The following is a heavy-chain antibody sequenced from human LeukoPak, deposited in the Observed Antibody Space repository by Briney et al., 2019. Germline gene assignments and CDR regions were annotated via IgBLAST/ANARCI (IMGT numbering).Heavy chain of an antibody. CDR3: ARGGLDNYYDSSSYILYNWFDP. Sequence: ASVKVSCKASGYTFTSYYMHWVRQAPGQGLEWMGIINPSGGSTSYAQKFQGRVTMTRDTSTSTVYMELSSLRSEDTAVYYCARGGLDNYYDSSSYILYNWFDPWGQGTLVTVSS. D-gene: IGHD3-22*01. J-gene: IGHJ5*02. CDR2: INPSGGST. V-gene: IGHV1-46*01. CDR1: GYTFTSYY.